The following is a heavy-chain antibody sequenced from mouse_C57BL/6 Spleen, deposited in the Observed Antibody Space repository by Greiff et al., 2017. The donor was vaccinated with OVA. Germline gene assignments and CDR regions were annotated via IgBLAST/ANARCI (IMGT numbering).Heavy chain of an antibody. CDR2: IHPNSGST. D-gene: IGHD1-1*01. J-gene: IGHJ2*01. Sequence: QVQLKEPGAELVKPGASVKLSCKASGYTFTSYWMHWVKQRPGQGLEWIGMIHPNSGSTNYNEKFKSKATLTVDKSSSTAYMQLSSLTSEDSAVYYCARVGFITTVVAPLDYWGQGTTLTVSS. CDR1: GYTFTSYW. V-gene: IGHV1-64*01. CDR3: ARVGFITTVVAPLDY.